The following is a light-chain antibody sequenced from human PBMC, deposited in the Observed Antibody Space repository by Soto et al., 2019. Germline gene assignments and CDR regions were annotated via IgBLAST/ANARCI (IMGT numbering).Light chain of an antibody. Sequence: EIVLTQSPGTLSLSPGERATLSCRASQTVSSSDLAWYQQKPGQAPRLLIYGASIRATGIPDRISGSGSGTDFTLTISRLEPEDFAVYYCQQFRTFGQGT. CDR1: QTVSSSD. J-gene: IGKJ1*01. V-gene: IGKV3-20*01. CDR3: QQFRT. CDR2: GAS.